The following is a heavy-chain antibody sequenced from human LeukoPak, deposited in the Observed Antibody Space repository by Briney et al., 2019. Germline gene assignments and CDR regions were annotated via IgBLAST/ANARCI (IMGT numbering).Heavy chain of an antibody. CDR1: GYSISSGYY. CDR2: IYHSGST. J-gene: IGHJ5*02. D-gene: IGHD5-18*01. V-gene: IGHV4-38-2*02. CDR3: AREESGYSYGPGWFDP. Sequence: PSETLSLTCAVSGYSISSGYYWGWIRQPPGKGLEWIGSIYHSGSTYYNPSLKSRVTISVDTSKNQFSLKLSSVTAADTAVYYCAREESGYSYGPGWFDPWGQGTLVTVSS.